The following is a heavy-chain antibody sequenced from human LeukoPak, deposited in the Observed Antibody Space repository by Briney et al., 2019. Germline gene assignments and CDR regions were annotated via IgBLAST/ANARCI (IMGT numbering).Heavy chain of an antibody. D-gene: IGHD2-15*01. Sequence: GGSLRLSCAASGFTFSSYAMSWVRQAPGKGLEWVGRIKSKTDGGTTDYAAPVKGRFTISRDDSKNTLYLQMNSLKTEDTAVYYCTTYGRVPYCSGGSCYQDAFDIWGQGTMVTVSS. CDR3: TTYGRVPYCSGGSCYQDAFDI. CDR2: IKSKTDGGTT. V-gene: IGHV3-15*01. J-gene: IGHJ3*02. CDR1: GFTFSSYA.